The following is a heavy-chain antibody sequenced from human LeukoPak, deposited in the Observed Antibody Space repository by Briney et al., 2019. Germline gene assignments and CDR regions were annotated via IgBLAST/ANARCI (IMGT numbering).Heavy chain of an antibody. CDR1: GFTFSSHG. CDR3: SRDLDWGAFDA. V-gene: IGHV3-23*01. Sequence: GGSLRLSCAASGFTFSSHGINWVRQAPGKGLEWVSGISPSGSISYYADAVKGRFTTSSDNSKNTVSLQMNSLRAEDTALYCCSRDLDWGAFDAWGQGTLVTVSS. J-gene: IGHJ5*02. CDR2: ISPSGSIS. D-gene: IGHD3-9*01.